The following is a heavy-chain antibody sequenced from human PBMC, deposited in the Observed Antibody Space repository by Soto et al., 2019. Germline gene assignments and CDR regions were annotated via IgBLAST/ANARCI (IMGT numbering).Heavy chain of an antibody. V-gene: IGHV4-61*08. CDR2: IHYSGTT. CDR1: GGSISSGDYY. Sequence: SETLSLTCTVSGGSISSGDYYWSWIRQPPGKGLEWIGYIHYSGTTSFFPSYNPSLRSRVTISEDTSKNQFSLKLLSVTTADTAVYFCAAGEASSRNLAPYYLDFWGQGTLVTVSS. J-gene: IGHJ4*02. D-gene: IGHD6-13*01. CDR3: AAGEASSRNLAPYYLDF.